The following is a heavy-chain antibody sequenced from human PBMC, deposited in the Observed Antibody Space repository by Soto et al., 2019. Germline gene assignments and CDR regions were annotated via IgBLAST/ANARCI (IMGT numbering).Heavy chain of an antibody. CDR3: ARTAGYSSGLFDF. CDR1: GYTFTGYY. Sequence: ASVKVSCKASGYTFTGYYMHWVRQAPGQGLEWMGWINPNSGGTNYAQKFQGWVTITRDTSISTAYMELSSLRSEDTAVYYCARTAGYSSGLFDFRGQRSLVTGSS. V-gene: IGHV1-2*04. J-gene: IGHJ4*02. D-gene: IGHD6-19*01. CDR2: INPNSGGT.